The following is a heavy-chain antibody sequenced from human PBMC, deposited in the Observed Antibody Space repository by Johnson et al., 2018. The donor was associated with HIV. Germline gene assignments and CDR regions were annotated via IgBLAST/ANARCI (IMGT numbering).Heavy chain of an antibody. CDR2: INWNGGST. V-gene: IGHV3-20*04. D-gene: IGHD2-15*01. CDR1: GFTFDDYG. J-gene: IGHJ3*02. Sequence: VQLVESGGGVVRPGGSLRLSCAASGFTFDDYGMSWVRQAPGKGLEWVSGINWNGGSTGYADSVKGRFTISRDNAKNSLYLQMNSLRAGDTAVYYCSRAGYCSGGSCYSGVDAFDIWGQGTMVTVSS. CDR3: SRAGYCSGGSCYSGVDAFDI.